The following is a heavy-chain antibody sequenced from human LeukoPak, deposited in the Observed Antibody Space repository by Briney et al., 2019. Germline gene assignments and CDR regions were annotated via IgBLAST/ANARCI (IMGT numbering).Heavy chain of an antibody. CDR3: AASLRRFSFDY. CDR2: VFYDGSNE. Sequence: GGALRLSCVASGVTFSSYGMHLVRQALGRGLEWVALVFYDGSNEYYADSVKGRFTISRDNSKSTLYLQMNSLRAEDTAVYYCAASLRRFSFDYWGQGTLVTVSS. CDR1: GVTFSSYG. D-gene: IGHD2/OR15-2a*01. J-gene: IGHJ4*02. V-gene: IGHV3-33*01.